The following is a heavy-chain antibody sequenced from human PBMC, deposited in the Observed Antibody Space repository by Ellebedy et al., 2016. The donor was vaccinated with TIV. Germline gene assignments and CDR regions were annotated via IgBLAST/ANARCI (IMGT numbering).Heavy chain of an antibody. CDR3: ARDKPGGDNWFDP. CDR1: GYIVTNHA. Sequence: AASVKVSCKASGYIVTNHAIHWVRQAPGQSFEWMVWIYPANGDTKYSQQFQGRVTFTSDTSASTAYMELSSLRSEDTAVYYCARDKPGGDNWFDPWGQGTLVTVSS. D-gene: IGHD3-16*01. V-gene: IGHV1-3*01. J-gene: IGHJ5*02. CDR2: IYPANGDT.